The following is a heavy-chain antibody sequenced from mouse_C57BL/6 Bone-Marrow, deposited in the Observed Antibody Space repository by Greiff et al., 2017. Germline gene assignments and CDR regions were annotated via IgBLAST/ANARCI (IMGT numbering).Heavy chain of an antibody. V-gene: IGHV1-63*01. D-gene: IGHD2-2*01. CDR2: IYPGGGYT. CDR1: GYTFTNYW. CDR3: ARTFYYGYDAGFAY. J-gene: IGHJ3*01. Sequence: QVQLQQSGAELVRPGTSVKMSCKASGYTFTNYWIGWAKQRPGHGLEWIGDIYPGGGYTNYNEKFKGKATLTADKSSSTAYMQFSSLTSEDSAIXYCARTFYYGYDAGFAYWGQGTLVTVSA.